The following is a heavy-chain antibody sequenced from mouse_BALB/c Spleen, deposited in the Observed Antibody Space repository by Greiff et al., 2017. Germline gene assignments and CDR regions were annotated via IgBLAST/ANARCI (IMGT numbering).Heavy chain of an antibody. V-gene: IGHV1-54*01. CDR2: INPGSGGT. J-gene: IGHJ3*01. Sequence: QVHVKQSGAELVRPGTSVKVSCKASGYAFTNYLIEWVKQRPGQGLEWIGVINPGSGGTNYNGKFKGKATLTADKSSSTAYMQLSSLTSVDSAVYFCAKAYYDYGGFAYWGQGTLVTVSA. D-gene: IGHD2-4*01. CDR1: GYAFTNYL. CDR3: AKAYYDYGGFAY.